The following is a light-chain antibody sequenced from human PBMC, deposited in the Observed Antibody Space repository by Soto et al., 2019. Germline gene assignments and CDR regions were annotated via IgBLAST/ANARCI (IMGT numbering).Light chain of an antibody. CDR3: QTWGTGIRV. CDR1: SGHSSYA. V-gene: IGLV4-69*01. CDR2: VNSDGSH. J-gene: IGLJ3*02. Sequence: QSVLTQLPSASASLGASVKLTCTLSSGHSSYAIAWHQQQPEKGPRYLMKVNSDGSHSKGDGIPDRFSGSSSGAERYLTISSLQSEDEADYYCQTWGTGIRVFGGGTKVTVL.